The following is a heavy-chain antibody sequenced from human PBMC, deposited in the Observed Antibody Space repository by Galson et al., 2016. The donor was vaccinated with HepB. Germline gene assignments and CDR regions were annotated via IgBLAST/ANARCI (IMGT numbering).Heavy chain of an antibody. CDR3: ARAEANWDGGGDNWFDP. V-gene: IGHV6-1*01. CDR2: TYYRSKWYN. D-gene: IGHD7-27*01. Sequence: AISGDSVSSDGAAWNWIRQSPSRGLEWLGRTYYRSKWYNAYALSVKSRITTNPDTSKNQFSLQLNSVTPEDTAVYYCARAEANWDGGGDNWFDPWGQGTLVTVSS. CDR1: GDSVSSDGAA. J-gene: IGHJ5*02.